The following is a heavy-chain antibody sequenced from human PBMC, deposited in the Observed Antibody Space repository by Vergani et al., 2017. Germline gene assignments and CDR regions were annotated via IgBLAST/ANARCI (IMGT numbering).Heavy chain of an antibody. Sequence: QVQLVQSGAEVKKPGASVKVSCKASGYTFTSYGISWVRQAPGQGLEWMGWISAYNGNTNYAQKLQGRVTMTTDTSTSTAYMELRSLRSDDTAVYYCARVYNDILTGNRCDYFDYWGQGTLVTVSS. CDR2: ISAYNGNT. CDR1: GYTFTSYG. D-gene: IGHD3-9*01. V-gene: IGHV1-18*01. CDR3: ARVYNDILTGNRCDYFDY. J-gene: IGHJ4*02.